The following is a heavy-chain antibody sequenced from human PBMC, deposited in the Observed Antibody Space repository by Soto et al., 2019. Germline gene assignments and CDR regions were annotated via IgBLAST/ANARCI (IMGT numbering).Heavy chain of an antibody. J-gene: IGHJ6*02. CDR1: GFTFSSYA. CDR3: AKDARSGSSNYHYYGMDV. CDR2: ISGSGGRT. D-gene: IGHD1-26*01. V-gene: IGHV3-23*01. Sequence: DVQLLESGGGLEQPGGSLRLSCAASGFTFSSYAMSWVRQAPGKGLEWVSAISGSGGRTYYADSVKGRFTISRDNSKNTLYLQMNSLRAEDTAVYYCAKDARSGSSNYHYYGMDVWGQGTTVTVSS.